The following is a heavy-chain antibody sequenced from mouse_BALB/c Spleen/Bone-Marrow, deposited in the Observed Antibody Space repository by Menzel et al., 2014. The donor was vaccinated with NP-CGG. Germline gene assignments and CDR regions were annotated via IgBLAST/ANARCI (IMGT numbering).Heavy chain of an antibody. D-gene: IGHD1-1*01. CDR2: IYPGSGST. J-gene: IGHJ4*01. Sequence: LQQSGSELVRPGASVKLSCKASGYTFTSYWMHWVKQRPGQGLEWIGNIYPGSGSTNYDEKFKNKTTLTADTSSSTAYMQLSSLTSEDSAVYYCTRSPITTVVAETMDYWGQGTSVTVS. CDR1: GYTFTSYW. CDR3: TRSPITTVVAETMDY. V-gene: IGHV1S22*01.